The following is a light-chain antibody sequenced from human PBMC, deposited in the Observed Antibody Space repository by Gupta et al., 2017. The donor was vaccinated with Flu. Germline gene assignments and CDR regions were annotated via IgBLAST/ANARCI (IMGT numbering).Light chain of an antibody. CDR3: HQRYSLIT. Sequence: SYLDRYHQKPGQPPNLAIYEASNMATGFTGRFSGSGSGTDFTLTSSGRYAEDFAAYYCHQRYSLITFGRGTKLEIK. CDR2: EAS. CDR1: SY. V-gene: IGKV3-11*01. J-gene: IGKJ4*01.